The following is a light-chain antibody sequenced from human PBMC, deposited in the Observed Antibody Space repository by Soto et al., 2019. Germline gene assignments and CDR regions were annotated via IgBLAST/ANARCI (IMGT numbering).Light chain of an antibody. CDR3: QQYDSSLT. CDR1: QSVSSSF. CDR2: GAS. Sequence: DIVLTQSPASLSLPPGERATLSCRASQSVSSSFLAWYQQKPGQAPRLLIYGASSRATGIADRFTGSGSGTDFTLTISRLEPEDFAVYYCQQYDSSLTFGLGTKVEIK. V-gene: IGKV3-20*01. J-gene: IGKJ1*01.